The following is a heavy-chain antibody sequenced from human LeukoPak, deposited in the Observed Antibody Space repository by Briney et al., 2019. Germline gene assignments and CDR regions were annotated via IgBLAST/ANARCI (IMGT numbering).Heavy chain of an antibody. CDR2: IYYSGST. CDR1: GGSISSSSYY. J-gene: IGHJ4*02. Sequence: SETLSLTCTVSGGSISSSSYYWGWIRQPPGKGLEWIGSIYYSGSTYYNPSLKSRVTISVDASKNQFSLKLSSVTAADTAVYYCARDRAILTGYVDYWGQGTLVTVSS. CDR3: ARDRAILTGYVDY. D-gene: IGHD3-9*01. V-gene: IGHV4-39*07.